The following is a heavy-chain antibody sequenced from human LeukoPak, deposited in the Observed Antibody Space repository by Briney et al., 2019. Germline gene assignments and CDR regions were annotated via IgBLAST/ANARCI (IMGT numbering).Heavy chain of an antibody. CDR3: ARGSLGYYYYYMDV. CDR1: GGSISSYY. Sequence: SETLSLTCTVSGGSISSYYWSWIRQPPGKGLEWIGCIYYSGSTNYNPSLKSRVTISVDTSKNQFSLKLSSVTAADTAVYYCARGSLGYYYYYMDVWGKGTTVTVSS. D-gene: IGHD3-16*01. V-gene: IGHV4-59*01. CDR2: IYYSGST. J-gene: IGHJ6*03.